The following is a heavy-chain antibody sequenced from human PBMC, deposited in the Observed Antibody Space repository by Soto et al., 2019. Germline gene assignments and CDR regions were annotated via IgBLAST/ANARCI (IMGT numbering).Heavy chain of an antibody. J-gene: IGHJ4*02. Sequence: QVHLVESGGGVVQPGTSLTLTCTASGFTFRSSGMHWVRQAPGKGLEWLAFLAYDGSQKYYADSVQGRFSISRDNTKNTLYLHMSILPAEDTAIYCCAIGRVTDSPLDHWGPGTLVTVSS. V-gene: IGHV3-30*03. CDR2: LAYDGSQK. CDR3: AIGRVTDSPLDH. D-gene: IGHD2-21*02. CDR1: GFTFRSSG.